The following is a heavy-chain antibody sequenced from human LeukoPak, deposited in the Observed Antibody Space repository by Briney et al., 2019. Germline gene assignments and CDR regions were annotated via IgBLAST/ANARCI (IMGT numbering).Heavy chain of an antibody. V-gene: IGHV3-23*01. CDR3: AKDIVVEVAGHYFDY. D-gene: IGHD2-15*01. CDR2: ISGSGGST. J-gene: IGHJ4*02. CDR1: GFTFSNYA. Sequence: GSLRLSCAASGFTFSNYAMNWVRQAPGKGLEWVSAISGSGGSTNYAESVKGRFTISRDNSRTTLYLQMNSLRAEDTAVYSCAKDIVVEVAGHYFDYWGQGTLVTVSS.